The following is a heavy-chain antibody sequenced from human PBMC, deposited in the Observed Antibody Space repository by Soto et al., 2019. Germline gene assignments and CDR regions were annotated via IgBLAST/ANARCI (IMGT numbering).Heavy chain of an antibody. CDR2: IYWSGDE. Sequence: QGTLKESGPTLVKPTQTLTLTCSFSGFSLSTSGVGVGWIRQSPGKALEWLALIYWSGDEHYRPSLKSTLSIIKDTSKNHVVLIMTDMDPVDTATYYCARGVAALPVFAFDIWGQGTMVTVSS. CDR1: GFSLSTSGVG. J-gene: IGHJ3*02. CDR3: ARGVAALPVFAFDI. D-gene: IGHD6-6*01. V-gene: IGHV2-5*01.